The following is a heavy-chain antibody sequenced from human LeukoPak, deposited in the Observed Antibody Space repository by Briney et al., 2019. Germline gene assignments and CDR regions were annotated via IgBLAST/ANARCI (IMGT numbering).Heavy chain of an antibody. Sequence: PGGSLRLSCAAAGLTFSSYGMHWVRQAPGKGLEWVAFIRYDGSNKYYADSVKGRFTISRDNSKYTLYLQMNSLRAEDTAVYYCAKDPRWSEAYYYDRTLTAFDIWGQGTMVTVSS. CDR3: AKDPRWSEAYYYDRTLTAFDI. CDR1: GLTFSSYG. V-gene: IGHV3-30*02. D-gene: IGHD3-22*01. J-gene: IGHJ3*02. CDR2: IRYDGSNK.